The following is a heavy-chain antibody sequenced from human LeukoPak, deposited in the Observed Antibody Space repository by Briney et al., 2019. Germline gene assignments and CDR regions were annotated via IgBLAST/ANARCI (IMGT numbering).Heavy chain of an antibody. Sequence: RGESLKISCKGSGYSFTSYWIGWVRQMPGEGLEWIGIIYPGDSDTRYNPSFQGQVTISADKSIGTAYLQWSSLKASDTAMYYCATQSSLRDWFDPWGQGTLVTVSS. V-gene: IGHV5-51*01. CDR1: GYSFTSYW. D-gene: IGHD4-17*01. CDR3: ATQSSLRDWFDP. J-gene: IGHJ5*02. CDR2: IYPGDSDT.